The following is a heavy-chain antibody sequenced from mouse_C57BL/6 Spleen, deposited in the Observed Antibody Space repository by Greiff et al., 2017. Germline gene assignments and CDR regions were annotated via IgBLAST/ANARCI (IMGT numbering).Heavy chain of an antibody. V-gene: IGHV1-69*01. Sequence: QVQLQQPGAELVMPGASVKLSCKASGYTFTSYWMHWVKQRPGQGLEWIGEIDPSDSYTNYNQKFKGKSTLTVDKSSSTAYMQLSSLTSEDSAVYYCARQLRPRNYYAMDYWGQGTSVTVSS. CDR2: IDPSDSYT. J-gene: IGHJ4*01. D-gene: IGHD3-2*02. CDR3: ARQLRPRNYYAMDY. CDR1: GYTFTSYW.